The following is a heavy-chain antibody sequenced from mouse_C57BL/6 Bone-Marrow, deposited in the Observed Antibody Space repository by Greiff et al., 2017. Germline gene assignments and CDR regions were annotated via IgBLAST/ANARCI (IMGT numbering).Heavy chain of an antibody. D-gene: IGHD1-1*01. Sequence: EVMLVESGGGLVKPGGSLKLSCAASGFTFSSYTMSWVRQTPEKRLEWVATLSGGGGNTYYPDSVKGRFTISRDNAKNPLYLQMSSLRSEDTALYYCARRIPRGGYYYGPFAYWGQGTLVTVSA. J-gene: IGHJ3*01. CDR2: LSGGGGNT. CDR1: GFTFSSYT. V-gene: IGHV5-9*01. CDR3: ARRIPRGGYYYGPFAY.